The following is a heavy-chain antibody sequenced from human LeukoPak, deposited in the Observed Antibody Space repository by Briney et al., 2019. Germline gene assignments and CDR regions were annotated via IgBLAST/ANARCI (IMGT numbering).Heavy chain of an antibody. J-gene: IGHJ3*02. CDR3: ARDHELYSSGWYPNPDDAFDI. D-gene: IGHD6-19*01. V-gene: IGHV1-18*01. Sequence: ASVKVSCKASGYTFTSYGISWVRQAPGQGLEWMGWISAYNGNTNYAQKLQGRVTMTTDPSTSTAYMELRSLRSDDTAVYYCARDHELYSSGWYPNPDDAFDIWGQGTMVTVSS. CDR1: GYTFTSYG. CDR2: ISAYNGNT.